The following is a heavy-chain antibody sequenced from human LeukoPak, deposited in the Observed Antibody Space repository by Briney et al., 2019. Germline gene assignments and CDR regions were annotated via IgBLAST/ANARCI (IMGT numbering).Heavy chain of an antibody. CDR1: GGTFSRYA. J-gene: IGHJ4*02. Sequence: ASVKVSCKASGGTFSRYALSWVRQAPGQGLEWMGWINTYNGNTNYAQNVQGRVTMTTDTATSTAYMELRSLRSDDTAVYFCARVITMVRGVILPVSGFDYWGQGTLVTVSS. CDR2: INTYNGNT. V-gene: IGHV1-18*01. D-gene: IGHD3-10*01. CDR3: ARVITMVRGVILPVSGFDY.